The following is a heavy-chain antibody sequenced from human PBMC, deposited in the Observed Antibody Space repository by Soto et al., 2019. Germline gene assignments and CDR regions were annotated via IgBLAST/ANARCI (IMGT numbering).Heavy chain of an antibody. V-gene: IGHV4-30-4*01. Sequence: SETLSLTCTVSGGSISSGGSYWGWIRQPPGKGLEWIGYIYYSGNTYFNPSLKSRVTLSVDTSKKQFSLNLSSVTAADTAVYYCVRYCSTTKCPFDYWGQGTLVTVSS. D-gene: IGHD2-2*01. J-gene: IGHJ4*02. CDR3: VRYCSTTKCPFDY. CDR2: IYYSGNT. CDR1: GGSISSGGSY.